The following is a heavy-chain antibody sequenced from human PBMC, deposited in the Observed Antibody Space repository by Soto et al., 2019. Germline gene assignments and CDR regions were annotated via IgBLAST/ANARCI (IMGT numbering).Heavy chain of an antibody. D-gene: IGHD2-2*01. CDR3: AMPARGSGPNFDY. J-gene: IGHJ4*02. Sequence: EVQLLESGGGLVQPGGSLRLSCAASGLTFRSYAMSWVRQAPGKGLEWVSAISGSGNSADYADSVKGRFAISRDNSKITLDLLMNSLRAEETAVYYCAMPARGSGPNFDYWGQGTLGTGSS. V-gene: IGHV3-23*01. CDR1: GLTFRSYA. CDR2: ISGSGNSA.